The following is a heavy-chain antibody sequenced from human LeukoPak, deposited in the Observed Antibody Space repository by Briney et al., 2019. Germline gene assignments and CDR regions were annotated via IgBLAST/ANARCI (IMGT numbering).Heavy chain of an antibody. CDR2: ISYDGSNK. D-gene: IGHD6-19*01. J-gene: IGHJ4*02. CDR1: GFTFSSYA. Sequence: GGSLRLSCAASGFTFSSYAMHWVRQAPGKGLEWVAVISYDGSNKYYADSVKGRFTISRDNSKNTLYLQMNSLRAEDTAVYYCAKGYSSGWYCFDYWAREPWSPSPQ. CDR3: AKGYSSGWYCFDY. V-gene: IGHV3-30*04.